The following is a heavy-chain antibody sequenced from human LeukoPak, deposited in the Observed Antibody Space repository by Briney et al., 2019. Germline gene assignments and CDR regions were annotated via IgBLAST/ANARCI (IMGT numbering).Heavy chain of an antibody. J-gene: IGHJ4*02. Sequence: GGSLRLSCAASGFTFTSYSMSWVRQAPGKGLEWVSGTSDRGDYTYYADSVKGRFTISRDSSKNTLFLQMNSLRAEDTALYFCARKAQYNGHYPLDYWGQGTLVTVSS. D-gene: IGHD1-7*01. CDR2: TSDRGDYT. CDR1: GFTFTSYS. V-gene: IGHV3-23*01. CDR3: ARKAQYNGHYPLDY.